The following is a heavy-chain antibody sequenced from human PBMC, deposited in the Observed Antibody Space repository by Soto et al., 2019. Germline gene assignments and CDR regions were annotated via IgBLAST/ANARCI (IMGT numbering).Heavy chain of an antibody. Sequence: EVQLVESGGGLVQPGGSLRLSCAASGFTFSTYWMCWVRQAPGKGLEWVATIKQDGSEKLYVDSVKGRFTISRDNAKNSLHLQMNSLRVEDTAVYFCAGAPGWLIENWGQGTLVTVSS. J-gene: IGHJ4*02. D-gene: IGHD5-12*01. CDR1: GFTFSTYW. V-gene: IGHV3-7*04. CDR2: IKQDGSEK. CDR3: AGAPGWLIEN.